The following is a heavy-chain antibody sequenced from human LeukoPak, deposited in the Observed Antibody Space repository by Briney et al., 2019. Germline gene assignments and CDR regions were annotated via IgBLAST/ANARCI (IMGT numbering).Heavy chain of an antibody. Sequence: PGGSLRLSCAASGFTYSSYGMHWVRQAPGKGLEWVAFIRYDGSNKYYADSVKGRFTISRDNSKNTLYLQMNSLRAEDTAVYYCAKDSSHYYDSRTYYFDYWGQGTLVTVSS. D-gene: IGHD3-22*01. J-gene: IGHJ4*02. CDR1: GFTYSSYG. CDR2: IRYDGSNK. V-gene: IGHV3-30*02. CDR3: AKDSSHYYDSRTYYFDY.